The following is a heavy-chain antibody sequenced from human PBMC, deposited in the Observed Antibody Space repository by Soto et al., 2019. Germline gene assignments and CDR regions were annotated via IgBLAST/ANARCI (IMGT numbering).Heavy chain of an antibody. V-gene: IGHV3-74*01. CDR2: SNIDGSST. D-gene: IGHD3-3*01. CDR1: GFTFNNYW. Sequence: EVQLVESGGGLVQPGGSLRLSCAASGFTFNNYWMHWFRQAPGKGLVCVSRSNIDGSSTSYADSVKGRFTISRDNAKNTLFLQMDRLRAEDTAVYYCARVRRTTIFGVFTEDVCDIWAQGTMVTVSS. J-gene: IGHJ3*02. CDR3: ARVRRTTIFGVFTEDVCDI.